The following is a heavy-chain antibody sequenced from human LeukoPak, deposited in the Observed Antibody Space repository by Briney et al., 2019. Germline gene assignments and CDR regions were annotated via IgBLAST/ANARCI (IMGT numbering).Heavy chain of an antibody. CDR2: IYPADSDT. Sequence: GESLKISCKGSGSSFTSDWIAWVRQMPGKGLELMGIIYPADSDTRYSPSFQGQVTISADKSISTAYLQWSSLKASDTAMYYCARLGLQMGSRAPIDYWGQGTLVIVSS. CDR1: GSSFTSDW. V-gene: IGHV5-51*01. J-gene: IGHJ4*02. CDR3: ARLGLQMGSRAPIDY. D-gene: IGHD6-13*01.